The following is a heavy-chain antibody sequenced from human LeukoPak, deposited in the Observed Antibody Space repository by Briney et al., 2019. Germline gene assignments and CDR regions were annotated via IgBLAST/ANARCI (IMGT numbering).Heavy chain of an antibody. Sequence: KPSETLSLTCSVSGDSISSHYWSWIRQPPGKGLEWIGYIYYSGSTYYNPSLKSRVTISIDTSKKHFSLNLSSVSAADTAVYYCARDYYGSVGYYGAGYSYGMDVWGQGTTITVSS. V-gene: IGHV4-59*11. J-gene: IGHJ6*02. CDR1: GDSISSHY. CDR3: ARDYYGSVGYYGAGYSYGMDV. CDR2: IYYSGST. D-gene: IGHD3-22*01.